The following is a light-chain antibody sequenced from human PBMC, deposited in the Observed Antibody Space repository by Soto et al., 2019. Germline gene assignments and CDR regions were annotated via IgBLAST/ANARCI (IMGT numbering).Light chain of an antibody. V-gene: IGLV7-46*01. J-gene: IGLJ2*01. Sequence: QAVVTQEPSLTVSPGGTVTLTCGSSTGAVTSGLHPYWFQQKPGQDPRTLIYDTNNKHYWTPARFSGSLLGGKAALTISGAQSEEEAEYYSFLSYSGVVVFGGGTKLTVL. CDR2: DTN. CDR3: FLSYSGVVV. CDR1: TGAVTSGLH.